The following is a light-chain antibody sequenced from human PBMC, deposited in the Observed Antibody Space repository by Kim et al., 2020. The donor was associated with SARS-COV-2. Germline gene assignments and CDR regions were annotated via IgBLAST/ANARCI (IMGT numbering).Light chain of an antibody. CDR1: SSDVGGSKY. J-gene: IGLJ2*01. CDR3: SSYAGRNIVV. Sequence: GKSGTNCCTGTSSDVGGSKYVARYQQHPGKAPKHMIDEVNERPSGGPERLSGCKSGNKASLTDSGLQSEDEADYYCSSYAGRNIVVCGGGNQLTVL. CDR2: EVN. V-gene: IGLV2-8*01.